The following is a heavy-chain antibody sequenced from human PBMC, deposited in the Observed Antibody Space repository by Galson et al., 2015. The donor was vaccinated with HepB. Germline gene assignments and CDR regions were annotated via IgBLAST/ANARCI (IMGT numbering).Heavy chain of an antibody. CDR2: IRSKTDGGTT. D-gene: IGHD2-2*01. CDR1: GFTFSNAW. Sequence: SLRLSCAASGFTFSNAWMSWVRQAPGKGLERVGRIRSKTDGGTTDYAAPVKGRFTISRDDSKNTLYLQMNSLKTEDTAVYYCTTEPVPAAIGYWGQGTLVTVSS. J-gene: IGHJ4*02. V-gene: IGHV3-15*01. CDR3: TTEPVPAAIGY.